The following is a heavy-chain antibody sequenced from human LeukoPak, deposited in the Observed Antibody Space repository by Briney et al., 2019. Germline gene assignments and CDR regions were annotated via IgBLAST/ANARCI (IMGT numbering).Heavy chain of an antibody. J-gene: IGHJ4*02. Sequence: PSETLSLTCAVYGGSFSDYYWSWIRQPPGKGLEWIGYIYYSGSTNYNPSLKSRVTISVDTSKNQFSLKLSSVTAADTAVYYCAGGAYDNSGYYGDYWGQGTLVTVSS. CDR1: GGSFSDYY. V-gene: IGHV4-59*01. CDR2: IYYSGST. CDR3: AGGAYDNSGYYGDY. D-gene: IGHD3-22*01.